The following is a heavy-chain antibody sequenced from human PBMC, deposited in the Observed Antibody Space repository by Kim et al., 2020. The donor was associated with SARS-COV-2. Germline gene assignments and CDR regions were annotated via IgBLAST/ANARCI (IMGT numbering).Heavy chain of an antibody. CDR2: IYYSGST. CDR1: GGSISSYY. CDR3: AGAGEAQVLWGVGWPSRIDP. D-gene: IGHD2-21*01. J-gene: IGHJ5*02. V-gene: IGHV4-59*13. Sequence: SETLSLTCTVSGGSISSYYWSWIRQPPGKGLEWIGYIYYSGSTNYNPSLKSRVTISVDTSKNQFSLKLSSVTAADTAVYYCAGAGEAQVLWGVGWPSRIDPWGQGTLVTVSS.